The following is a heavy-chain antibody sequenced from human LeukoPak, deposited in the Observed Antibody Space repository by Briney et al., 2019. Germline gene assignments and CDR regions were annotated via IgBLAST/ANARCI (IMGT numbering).Heavy chain of an antibody. CDR3: ASTRRAVAGPKSIDY. J-gene: IGHJ4*02. CDR1: GGSISSSGYY. V-gene: IGHV4-39*07. D-gene: IGHD6-19*01. CDR2: INHSGST. Sequence: TSETLSLTCTVSGGSISSSGYYWSWIRQPPGKGLEWIGEINHSGSTNYNPSLKSRVTISVDTSKNQFSLKLSSVTAADTAAYYCASTRRAVAGPKSIDYWGQGTLVTVSS.